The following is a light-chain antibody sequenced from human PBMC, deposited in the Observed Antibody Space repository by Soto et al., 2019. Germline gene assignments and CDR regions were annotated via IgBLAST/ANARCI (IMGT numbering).Light chain of an antibody. V-gene: IGKV1-6*01. CDR3: LQDYNYPRT. CDR1: QGIRRD. CDR2: AAS. Sequence: AIQMTQSPSSLSASVGDRVTITCRASQGIRRDLGWYQQKPGRAPKLLIYAASILQSGVPSRFSGSGSGTEFTLTSSRLQPEDFATYYCLQDYNYPRTFGQGTNLELK. J-gene: IGKJ2*01.